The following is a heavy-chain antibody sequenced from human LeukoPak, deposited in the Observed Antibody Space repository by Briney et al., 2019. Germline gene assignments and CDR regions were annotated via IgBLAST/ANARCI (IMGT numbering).Heavy chain of an antibody. CDR3: ARGKRGYSSSWYDY. CDR2: ISHSGST. V-gene: IGHV4-34*01. CDR1: GGSFSGYY. D-gene: IGHD6-13*01. J-gene: IGHJ4*02. Sequence: SETLSLTCAVYGGSFSGYYWSWIRQPPGKGLEWIGEISHSGSTNYNPSLKSRVTISVDTSKNQFSLKLSSVTAADTAVYYCARGKRGYSSSWYDYWGQGTLVTVSS.